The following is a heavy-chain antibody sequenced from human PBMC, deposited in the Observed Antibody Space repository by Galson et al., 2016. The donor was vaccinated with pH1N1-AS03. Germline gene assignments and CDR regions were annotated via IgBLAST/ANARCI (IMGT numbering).Heavy chain of an antibody. J-gene: IGHJ4*02. V-gene: IGHV1-69*06. CDR1: GGTFSNYA. CDR2: IIPLFGTP. D-gene: IGHD3-3*01. CDR3: GIRDGGGYDFWRGEPGGY. Sequence: SCKASGGTFSNYAFSWVRQAPGQGLEWMGGIIPLFGTPNYAQKFQGRVTITADKSTNTAYMGLTSLRSEDTAVYVCGIRDGGGYDFWRGEPGGYWGQGTLVTVSS.